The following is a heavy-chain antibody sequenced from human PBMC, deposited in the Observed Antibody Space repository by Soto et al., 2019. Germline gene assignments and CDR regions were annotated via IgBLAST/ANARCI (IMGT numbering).Heavy chain of an antibody. V-gene: IGHV5-10-1*01. Sequence: GESLKISCKGSGYSFTSYWISWVRQMPGKGLEWMGRIDPSDSYTNYSPSFQGHVTISADKSISTAYLQWSSLKASDTAMYYCATQSGYYYCGAFDICDKGKMVTVSS. CDR1: GYSFTSYW. D-gene: IGHD3-22*01. CDR2: IDPSDSYT. J-gene: IGHJ3*02. CDR3: ATQSGYYYCGAFDI.